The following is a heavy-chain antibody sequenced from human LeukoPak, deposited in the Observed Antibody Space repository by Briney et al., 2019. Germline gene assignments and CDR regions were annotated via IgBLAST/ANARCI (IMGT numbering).Heavy chain of an antibody. V-gene: IGHV1-2*02. CDR1: GYTFTGYY. J-gene: IGHJ5*02. CDR2: INPNSDGT. Sequence: ASVKVSCKASGYTFTGYYMHWVRQAPGQGLEWMGWINPNSDGTNYAQRFQGRVTMTRDTSISTAYMELSRLRSDDTAVYYCATYVWGSYRTINWFDPWGQGTLVTVSS. D-gene: IGHD3-16*02. CDR3: ATYVWGSYRTINWFDP.